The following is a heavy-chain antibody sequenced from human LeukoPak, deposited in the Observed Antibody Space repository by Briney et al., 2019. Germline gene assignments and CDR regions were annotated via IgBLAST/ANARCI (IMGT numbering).Heavy chain of an antibody. CDR2: INPNSGGT. J-gene: IGHJ5*02. Sequence: ASVKVSCKASGYTFTGYYMHWVRQAPGQGLEWMGWINPNSGGTNYAQKFQGRVTMTRDTSISTACMELSRLRSDDTAVYYCAISWIQLWSAPFDPWGQGTLVTVSS. V-gene: IGHV1-2*02. CDR3: AISWIQLWSAPFDP. CDR1: GYTFTGYY. D-gene: IGHD5-18*01.